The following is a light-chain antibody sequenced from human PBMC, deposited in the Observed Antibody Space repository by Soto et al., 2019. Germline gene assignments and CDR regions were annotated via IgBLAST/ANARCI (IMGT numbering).Light chain of an antibody. Sequence: IVLTQSPATLSLSPGERATLSCRASQSVASYLAWYQQRPGQAPRLLISDASNRATGIPGRISGSGSGTDFTLTISSLEPEDFAVYYCQQRSNWPRTFGQGTRVDIK. CDR2: DAS. V-gene: IGKV3-11*01. CDR1: QSVASY. CDR3: QQRSNWPRT. J-gene: IGKJ1*01.